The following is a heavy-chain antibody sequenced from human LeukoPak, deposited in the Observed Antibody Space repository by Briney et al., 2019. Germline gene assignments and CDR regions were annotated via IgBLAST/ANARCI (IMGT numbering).Heavy chain of an antibody. V-gene: IGHV3-23*01. D-gene: IGHD1-1*01. CDR1: GFTFSNYA. CDR3: AKDYVDVGTTGTSLDY. CDR2: ISGSGVNT. J-gene: IGHJ4*02. Sequence: PGGSLRLSCAASGFTFSNYAMSWVRQAPGEGLEWVSSISGSGVNTYYSDSVKGRFNISRDNSKNTLYLQMNSLRAEDTAVFYCAKDYVDVGTTGTSLDYWGQGSLVTVSS.